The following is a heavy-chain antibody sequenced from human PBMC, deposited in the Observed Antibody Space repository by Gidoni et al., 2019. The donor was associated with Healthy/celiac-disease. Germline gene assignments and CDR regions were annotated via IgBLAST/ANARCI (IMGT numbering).Heavy chain of an antibody. J-gene: IGHJ4*02. Sequence: QLQLQESGPGLVKPSETLSLTCTVSGGSISSSSYYWGWIRQPPGKGLEWIGSIYYSGSTYYNPSLKSRVTISVDTSKNQFSLKLSSVTAADTAVYYCARFSGSYQYEFDYWGQGTLVTVSS. V-gene: IGHV4-39*07. CDR2: IYYSGST. CDR1: GGSISSSSYY. D-gene: IGHD1-26*01. CDR3: ARFSGSYQYEFDY.